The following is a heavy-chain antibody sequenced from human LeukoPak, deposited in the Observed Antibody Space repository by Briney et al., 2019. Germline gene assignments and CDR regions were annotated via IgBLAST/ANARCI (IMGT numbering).Heavy chain of an antibody. CDR3: AREEHWLGGKFDY. Sequence: ASVKVSCKASGYTFTGYYMHWVRQAPGQGLEWMGRINPNSGGTNYAQKFQGRVTMTRDTSISTAYMELSRLRSDDTAVYYCAREEHWLGGKFDYWGQGTLVTVSS. V-gene: IGHV1-2*06. CDR2: INPNSGGT. D-gene: IGHD6-19*01. CDR1: GYTFTGYY. J-gene: IGHJ4*02.